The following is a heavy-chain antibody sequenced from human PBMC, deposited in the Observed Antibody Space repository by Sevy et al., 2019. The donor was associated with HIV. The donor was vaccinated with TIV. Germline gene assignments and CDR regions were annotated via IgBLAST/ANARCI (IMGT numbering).Heavy chain of an antibody. V-gene: IGHV3-30-3*01. CDR1: GFSFSSYA. CDR3: ARDSESSSWRLFDY. Sequence: GGSLRLSCAASGFSFSSYAMHWVRQAPGKGLEWVAVISYDGSNKYYEDSVKGRFTISRDNSKNTLYLQMNSLRATDTSVYYCARDSESSSWRLFDYWGQGTLVTVSS. D-gene: IGHD6-13*01. CDR2: ISYDGSNK. J-gene: IGHJ4*02.